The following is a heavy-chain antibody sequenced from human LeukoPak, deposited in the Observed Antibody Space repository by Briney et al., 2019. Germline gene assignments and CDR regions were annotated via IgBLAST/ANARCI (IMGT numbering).Heavy chain of an antibody. Sequence: GGSLRLSCAASGFTFSRFDMSWVRQAPGKGLEWVSSVRASGGDTFYADSVKGRFTISRDRSKSTLYIQMNSLRAEDTAVYYCAKDKGGGGSYGADVWGHGTTVTVS. CDR1: GFTFSRFD. V-gene: IGHV3-23*01. J-gene: IGHJ6*02. CDR3: AKDKGGGGSYGADV. D-gene: IGHD2-15*01. CDR2: VRASGGDT.